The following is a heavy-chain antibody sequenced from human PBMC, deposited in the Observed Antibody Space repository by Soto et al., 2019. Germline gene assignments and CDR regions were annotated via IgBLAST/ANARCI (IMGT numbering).Heavy chain of an antibody. V-gene: IGHV1-46*01. CDR1: GYTFTSYY. CDR2: INPSGGST. CDR3: AREYSSGWYRYGMDV. Sequence: ASVKVSCKASGYTFTSYYMHWVRQAPGQGLEWTGIINPSGGSTSYAQKFQGRVTMTRDTSTSTVYMELSSLRSEDTAVYYCAREYSSGWYRYGMDVWGQGTTVTVSS. J-gene: IGHJ6*02. D-gene: IGHD6-19*01.